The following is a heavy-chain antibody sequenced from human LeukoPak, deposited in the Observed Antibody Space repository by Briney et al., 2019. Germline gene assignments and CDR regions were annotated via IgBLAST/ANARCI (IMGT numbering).Heavy chain of an antibody. V-gene: IGHV4-4*08. CDR1: GGSISSYY. J-gene: IGHJ3*02. D-gene: IGHD5-24*01. CDR3: AREHRDGYHSDAFDI. Sequence: SETLSLTCTVSGGSISSYYWSWIRQPPGKGLEWIGRIYTSGSTNYNPSLKSRVTISVDTSKNQFSLKLSSVTAADTAVYYCAREHRDGYHSDAFDIWGQGTMVTVSS. CDR2: IYTSGST.